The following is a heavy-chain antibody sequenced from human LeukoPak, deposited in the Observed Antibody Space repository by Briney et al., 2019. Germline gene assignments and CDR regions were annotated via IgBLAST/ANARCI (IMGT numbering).Heavy chain of an antibody. D-gene: IGHD3-16*01. CDR2: ISGSGGST. V-gene: IGHV3-23*01. CDR3: AKDFFLGSGGGSNWFDP. Sequence: PGRSLRLSCAASGFTFSSYAMSWVRQAPGKGLEWVSAISGSGGSTYYADSVKGRFTISRDNSKNTLYLQMNSLRAEDTAVYYCAKDFFLGSGGGSNWFDPWGQGTLVTVSS. J-gene: IGHJ5*02. CDR1: GFTFSSYA.